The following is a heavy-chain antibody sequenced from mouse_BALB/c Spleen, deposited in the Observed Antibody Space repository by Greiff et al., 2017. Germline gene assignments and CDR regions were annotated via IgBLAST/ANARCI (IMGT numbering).Heavy chain of an antibody. J-gene: IGHJ4*01. Sequence: EVQRVESGGGLVKPGGSLKLSCAASGFTFSSYAMSWVRQTPEKRLEWVASISSGGSTYYPDSVKGRFTISRDNARNILYLQMSSLRSEDTAMYYCARGRSSYAMDYWGQGTSVTVSS. D-gene: IGHD1-1*01. CDR2: ISSGGST. V-gene: IGHV5-6-5*01. CDR3: ARGRSSYAMDY. CDR1: GFTFSSYA.